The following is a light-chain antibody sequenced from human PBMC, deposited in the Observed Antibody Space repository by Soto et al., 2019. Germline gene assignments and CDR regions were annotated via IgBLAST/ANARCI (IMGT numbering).Light chain of an antibody. V-gene: IGKV3-15*01. CDR1: QSVSSD. CDR2: GAS. Sequence: EIVLTQSPATLSVSPGDRATLSCRASQSVSSDLAWFQQKPGQAPRFLIYGASTRATGIPARFSGSGSGTECTLTISSLQSEDFAIYYCQQYNNWPLTFGGGTKVEIK. CDR3: QQYNNWPLT. J-gene: IGKJ4*01.